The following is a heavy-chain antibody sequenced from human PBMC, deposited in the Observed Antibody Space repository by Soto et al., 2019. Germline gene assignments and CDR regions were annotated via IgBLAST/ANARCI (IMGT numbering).Heavy chain of an antibody. CDR2: ISGSGGST. V-gene: IGHV3-23*01. CDR3: AKVPKYYYDSSGPYYFDY. J-gene: IGHJ4*02. Sequence: VGSLRLSCAASGFTFSSYAMSWVRQAPGKGLEWVSAISGSGGSTYYADSVKGRFTISRDNSKNTLYLQMNSLRAEDTAVYYCAKVPKYYYDSSGPYYFDYWGQGTLVTVSS. CDR1: GFTFSSYA. D-gene: IGHD3-22*01.